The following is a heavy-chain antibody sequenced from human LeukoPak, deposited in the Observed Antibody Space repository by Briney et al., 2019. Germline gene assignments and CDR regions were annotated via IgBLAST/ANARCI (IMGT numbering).Heavy chain of an antibody. D-gene: IGHD5-18*01. Sequence: ASVKVSCKASGYTFTGYYMHWVRQAPGQGLGWMGRINPNSGGTNYAQKFQGRVTMTRDTSISTAYMELSRLRSDDTAVYYCAAGDTATLGGDYWGQGTLVTVSS. CDR2: INPNSGGT. CDR1: GYTFTGYY. J-gene: IGHJ4*02. V-gene: IGHV1-2*06. CDR3: AAGDTATLGGDY.